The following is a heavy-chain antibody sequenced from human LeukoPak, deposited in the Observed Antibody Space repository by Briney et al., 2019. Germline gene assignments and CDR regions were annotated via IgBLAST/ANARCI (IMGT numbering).Heavy chain of an antibody. V-gene: IGHV3-7*01. CDR1: GFTFSNYW. CDR2: IKEDGSEK. J-gene: IGHJ4*02. CDR3: ASGRQLGY. D-gene: IGHD6-13*01. Sequence: GGSLRLSCAASGFTFSNYWTSWVRQAPGKGLEWVANIKEDGSEKYFVDSVKGRFTISRDNARNSLYLQMNSLRAEDTAVYYCASGRQLGYWGQGTLVTVSS.